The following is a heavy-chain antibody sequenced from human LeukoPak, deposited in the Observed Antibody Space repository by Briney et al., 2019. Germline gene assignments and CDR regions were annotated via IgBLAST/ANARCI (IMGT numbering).Heavy chain of an antibody. CDR3: AREGVEEVATLTFNWVATYYSHYLDV. CDR2: IKQDGSEK. D-gene: IGHD5-24*01. Sequence: GGSLRLSCAASGFTFSSYWMSWVRQAPGKGLEWVANIKQDGSEKYYVDSVKGRFSISRDVSKNTLYLQMTSLRPEDTAVYFCAREGVEEVATLTFNWVATYYSHYLDVWGKGTTVTVSS. V-gene: IGHV3-7*01. CDR1: GFTFSSYW. J-gene: IGHJ6*03.